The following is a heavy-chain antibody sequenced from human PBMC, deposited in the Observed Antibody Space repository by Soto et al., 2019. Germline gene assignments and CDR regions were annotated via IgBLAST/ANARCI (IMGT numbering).Heavy chain of an antibody. V-gene: IGHV3-30*04. CDR2: ISYDGSSK. Sequence: QVQLVESGGDVVQPGRSLRLSCEASHFTFSTYPMNWVRQAPGKGLEWVATISYDGSSKYYAEYVEGRFTVTRDNSKNTLFLQVNSLRVEDTAVYYCAREGDYSNYFDYWGQGTLVTVSS. J-gene: IGHJ4*02. D-gene: IGHD4-4*01. CDR3: AREGDYSNYFDY. CDR1: HFTFSTYP.